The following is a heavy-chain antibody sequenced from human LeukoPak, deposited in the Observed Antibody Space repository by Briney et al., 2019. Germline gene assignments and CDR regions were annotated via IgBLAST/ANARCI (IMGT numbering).Heavy chain of an antibody. V-gene: IGHV3-9*01. CDR3: AKGVAGKVVERLDY. CDR2: ISWNSGSI. CDR1: GFTFDDCA. D-gene: IGHD6-19*01. Sequence: PGGSLRLSCAASGFTFDDCAMHWVRQAPGKGLKWVSGISWNSGSIGYADSVKGRFTISRDNAKNSLYLQMNSLRAEDTALYYCAKGVAGKVVERLDYWGQGTLVTVSS. J-gene: IGHJ4*02.